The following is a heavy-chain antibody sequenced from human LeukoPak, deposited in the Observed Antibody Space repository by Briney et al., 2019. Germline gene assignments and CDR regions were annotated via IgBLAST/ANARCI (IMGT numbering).Heavy chain of an antibody. Sequence: ASVKVSCKASGYTFTGYYMHWVRQAPGQGLEWMGRINPNSGGTNYAQKFQGRVTMTRDTSISTAYMELSRLRSDDTAVYYCARWEGILAFGYYYYMDVWGKGTTVTVSS. D-gene: IGHD3/OR15-3a*01. V-gene: IGHV1-2*06. J-gene: IGHJ6*03. CDR2: INPNSGGT. CDR1: GYTFTGYY. CDR3: ARWEGILAFGYYYYMDV.